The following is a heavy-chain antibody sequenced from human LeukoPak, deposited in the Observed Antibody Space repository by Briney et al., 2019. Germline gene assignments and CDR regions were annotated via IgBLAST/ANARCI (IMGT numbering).Heavy chain of an antibody. CDR3: ARGENVVVVAGTLYY. Sequence: ASVKVSCKASGYTFTSYGISWVRQAPGQGLEWMGWISAYNGNTNYAQKLQGRVTMTTDTSTSTAYMELRSLRSDETAVYYCARGENVVVVAGTLYYWGQGTLVTVSS. D-gene: IGHD2-15*01. CDR1: GYTFTSYG. V-gene: IGHV1-18*01. J-gene: IGHJ4*02. CDR2: ISAYNGNT.